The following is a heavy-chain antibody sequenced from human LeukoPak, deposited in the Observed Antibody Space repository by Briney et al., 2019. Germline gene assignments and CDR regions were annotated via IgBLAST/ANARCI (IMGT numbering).Heavy chain of an antibody. D-gene: IGHD1-26*01. Sequence: GASVKVSCKASGYTFTSYYMHWVRQAPGQGLEWMGIINPSGGSTSYAQKFQGRVTMTRDTSTSTVYMELSSLRSEDTAVYYYAREASGSYSDHNWFDPWGQGTLVTVSS. J-gene: IGHJ5*02. CDR1: GYTFTSYY. CDR2: INPSGGST. V-gene: IGHV1-46*01. CDR3: AREASGSYSDHNWFDP.